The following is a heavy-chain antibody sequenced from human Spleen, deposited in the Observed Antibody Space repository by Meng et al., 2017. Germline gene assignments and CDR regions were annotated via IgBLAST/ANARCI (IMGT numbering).Heavy chain of an antibody. CDR1: GYTFTSYD. CDR2: MNPNSGNT. J-gene: IGHJ3*02. CDR3: VRFDSGYDLDAFDI. V-gene: IGHV1-8*03. D-gene: IGHD5-12*01. Sequence: ASVNVSCKASGYTFTSYDINWVRQATGQGLEWMGWMNPNSGNTGYAQKFQGRVTITRNTSISTAYMELSSLRSEDTAVYYCVRFDSGYDLDAFDIWDQGTMVTVSS.